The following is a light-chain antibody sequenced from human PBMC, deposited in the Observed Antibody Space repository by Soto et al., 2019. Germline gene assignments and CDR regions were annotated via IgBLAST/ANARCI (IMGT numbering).Light chain of an antibody. CDR1: QTDSSSC. V-gene: IGKV3-20*01. CDR2: GAL. CDR3: QHYDSYPGA. Sequence: KSAVTLSLSPWTLATLFCSVAQTDSSSCLAWYQQKPGQAPRLLIYGALSRASGIPDRFSGSGSGTDFTLTISRLEPEDFAMYYCQHYDSYPGAFGQGTKVDI. J-gene: IGKJ1*01.